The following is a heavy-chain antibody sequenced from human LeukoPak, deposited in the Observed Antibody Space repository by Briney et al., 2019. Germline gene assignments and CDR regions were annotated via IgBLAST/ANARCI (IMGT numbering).Heavy chain of an antibody. CDR1: GGSISSGGYS. D-gene: IGHD6-13*01. J-gene: IGHJ4*02. Sequence: SETLSLTCAVSGGSISSGGYSWSWIRQPPGKGLEWIGYIYHSGSTYYNPSLKSRVTISVDRSKNQFSLKLSSVTAADTAVYYCARRDLAGYSLDYWGQGTLVTVSS. V-gene: IGHV4-30-2*01. CDR3: ARRDLAGYSLDY. CDR2: IYHSGST.